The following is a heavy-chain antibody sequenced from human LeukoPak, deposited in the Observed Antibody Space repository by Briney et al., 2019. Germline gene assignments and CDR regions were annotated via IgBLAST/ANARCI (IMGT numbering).Heavy chain of an antibody. CDR3: ASVGFGVFLDAFDI. J-gene: IGHJ3*02. CDR1: GGSISSYY. Sequence: SETLSLTCTVSGGSISSYYWSWIRQPPGKGLEWIGYIYYSGSTNYNPSLKSRVTISVDTSKNQFSLKLSSVTAADTAVYYCASVGFGVFLDAFDIWGQGTMVTVFS. D-gene: IGHD3-10*01. V-gene: IGHV4-59*01. CDR2: IYYSGST.